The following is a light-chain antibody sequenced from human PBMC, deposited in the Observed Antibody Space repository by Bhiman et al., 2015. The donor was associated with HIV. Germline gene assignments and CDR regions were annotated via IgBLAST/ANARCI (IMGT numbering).Light chain of an antibody. J-gene: IGLJ2*01. V-gene: IGLV2-23*02. CDR2: DVT. CDR3: CSYAGSTTYVV. CDR1: TSDVGHYNY. Sequence: QPASVSGSPGQSITISCTGTTSDVGHYNYVSWYQQHPGRAPKLIIYDVTQRPSGVSNRFSGAKSGNTASLTISGLQAEDEGDYYCCSYAGSTTYVVFGGGTQLTVV.